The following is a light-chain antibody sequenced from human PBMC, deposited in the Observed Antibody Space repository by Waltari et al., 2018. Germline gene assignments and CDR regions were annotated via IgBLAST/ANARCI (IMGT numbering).Light chain of an antibody. CDR2: EAS. V-gene: IGKV1-12*01. CDR1: QGISSR. Sequence: DIQMTQSPSSVSASVGDRVTLTCRASQGISSRLAWYQQKPGKAPKLLIYEASSLQSGVPSRFSGSGSGTEFTLTIRSLQPEDFATYYCQHVNSYPRTFGQGTKVEVK. CDR3: QHVNSYPRT. J-gene: IGKJ1*01.